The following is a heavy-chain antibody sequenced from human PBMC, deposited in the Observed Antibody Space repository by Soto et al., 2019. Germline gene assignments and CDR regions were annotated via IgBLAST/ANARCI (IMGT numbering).Heavy chain of an antibody. CDR1: GGSISSSNW. J-gene: IGHJ4*02. D-gene: IGHD5-12*01. V-gene: IGHV4-4*02. Sequence: QVQLQESGPGLVKPLGTLSVTCDVSGGSISSSNWWAWVRQPSGKGLEWIGEIYQSGTTKYNPSLESRITISVDKSQNQFSLKLTSVTAADTAFYYCASGYSGYDYRVDYWGQGTLVTVSS. CDR2: IYQSGTT. CDR3: ASGYSGYDYRVDY.